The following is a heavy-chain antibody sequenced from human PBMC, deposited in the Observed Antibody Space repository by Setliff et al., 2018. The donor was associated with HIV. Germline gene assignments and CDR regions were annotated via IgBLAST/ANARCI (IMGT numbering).Heavy chain of an antibody. D-gene: IGHD6-13*01. CDR1: GGSFTNYY. CDR3: ARGSSNTWYYYFDS. CDR2: IYYSGST. J-gene: IGHJ4*02. Sequence: SETLSLTCVVYGGSFTNYYWSWIRQPPGKGLEWIGYIYYSGSTNYNPSLKSRVTMSVDTSKNQFSLKLSSVTAADTAVYYCARGSSNTWYYYFDSWGQGALVTVSS. V-gene: IGHV4-59*01.